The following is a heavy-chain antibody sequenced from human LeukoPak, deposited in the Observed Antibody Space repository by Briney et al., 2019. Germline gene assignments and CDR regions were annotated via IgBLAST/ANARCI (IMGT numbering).Heavy chain of an antibody. CDR3: AIGCYYDSSGYCGFDY. D-gene: IGHD3-22*01. CDR1: GFTFSTYW. CDR2: INPDGSST. J-gene: IGHJ4*02. V-gene: IGHV3-74*01. Sequence: GGSLRLSCAASGFTFSTYWMSWVRQAPGKGLVWVSRINPDGSSTNYADSVKGRFTISRDNAKSTLHLQMNSLRVEDTAVYYCAIGCYYDSSGYCGFDYWGQGTLVTVSS.